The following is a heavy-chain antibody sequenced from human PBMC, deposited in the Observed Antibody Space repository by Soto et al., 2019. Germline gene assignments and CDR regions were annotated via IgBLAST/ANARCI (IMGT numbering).Heavy chain of an antibody. J-gene: IGHJ4*02. CDR3: ARDRNIAIFGVVMDFDY. D-gene: IGHD3-3*01. CDR2: ISAYNGNT. CDR1: GYTFTSYG. Sequence: ASVKVSCKASGYTFTSYGISWVRQAPGQGLEWMGWISAYNGNTNYAQKLQGRVTMTTDTSTSTVYMELRSLRSDDTAVYYCARDRNIAIFGVVMDFDYWGQGTLVTVSS. V-gene: IGHV1-18*01.